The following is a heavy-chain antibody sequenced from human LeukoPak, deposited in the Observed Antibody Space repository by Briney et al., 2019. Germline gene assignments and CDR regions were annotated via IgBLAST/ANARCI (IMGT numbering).Heavy chain of an antibody. D-gene: IGHD3-10*01. J-gene: IGHJ4*02. CDR2: IYSGGST. CDR1: GFTVSSNY. V-gene: IGHV3-53*01. Sequence: GGSLRPSCAASGFTVSSNYMSWVRQAPGKGLEWVSVIYSGGSTYYADSVKGRFTISRDNSKNTLYLQMNSLRAEDTAVYYCAREYYYGSGSYGWGQGTLVTVSS. CDR3: AREYYYGSGSYG.